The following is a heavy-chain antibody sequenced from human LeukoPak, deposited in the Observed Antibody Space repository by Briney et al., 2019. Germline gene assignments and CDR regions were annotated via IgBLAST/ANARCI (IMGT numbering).Heavy chain of an antibody. V-gene: IGHV3-23*01. CDR2: ISGSGGST. D-gene: IGHD2-15*01. Sequence: GGSLRLSCAASGFTFSSYAMSWVRQAPGKGLEWVSAISGSGGSTYYADSVKGRFTISRDNSKNTLYLQMNSLRAEDTAVYYCAKDKKNIVVGVAPPFAPWGQETLVPVPS. CDR1: GFTFSSYA. J-gene: IGHJ5*02. CDR3: AKDKKNIVVGVAPPFAP.